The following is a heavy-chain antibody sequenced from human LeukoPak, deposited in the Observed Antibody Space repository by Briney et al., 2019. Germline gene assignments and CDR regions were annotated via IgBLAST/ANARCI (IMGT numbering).Heavy chain of an antibody. CDR3: VRDGSYYDNSGYYYLY. CDR2: VTPMFGTA. CDR1: GGTFSSYA. D-gene: IGHD3-22*01. V-gene: IGHV1-69*13. J-gene: IGHJ4*02. Sequence: SVKVSCKASGGTFSSYAISWVRQAPGQGLEWMGGVTPMFGTANYAQKFQGRVTITADESTSTAYMELSSLRSEDTAVYYCVRDGSYYDNSGYYYLYWGQGTLVTVSS.